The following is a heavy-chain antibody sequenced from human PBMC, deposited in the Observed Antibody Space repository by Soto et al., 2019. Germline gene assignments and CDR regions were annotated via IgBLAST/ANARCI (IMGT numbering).Heavy chain of an antibody. J-gene: IGHJ4*02. CDR2: IHAGNGNT. D-gene: IGHD3-10*01. V-gene: IGHV1-3*01. CDR3: ARAGTKEFYFDY. Sequence: QVPLVQSGAEVKKPGASVKVSCKASGYTFTNYAIHWVRQAPGQRLEWMGWIHAGNGNTKYSQKFQGRVTVTRDTSASTAYMELSSLGSEDTAVYYCARAGTKEFYFDYWGQGTLVTVSS. CDR1: GYTFTNYA.